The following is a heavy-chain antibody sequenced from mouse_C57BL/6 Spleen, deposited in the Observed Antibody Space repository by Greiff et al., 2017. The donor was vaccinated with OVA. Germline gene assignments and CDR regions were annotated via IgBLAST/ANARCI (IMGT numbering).Heavy chain of an antibody. CDR3: ASEEETAQATSDAMDY. Sequence: QVQLKESGAELVKPGASVKISCKASGYAFSSYWMNWVKQRPGKGLEWIGQIYPGDGDTNYNGKFKGKATLTADKSSSTAYMQLSSLTSEDSAVYFCASEEETAQATSDAMDYWGQGTSVTVSS. CDR1: GYAFSSYW. V-gene: IGHV1-80*01. CDR2: IYPGDGDT. D-gene: IGHD3-2*02. J-gene: IGHJ4*01.